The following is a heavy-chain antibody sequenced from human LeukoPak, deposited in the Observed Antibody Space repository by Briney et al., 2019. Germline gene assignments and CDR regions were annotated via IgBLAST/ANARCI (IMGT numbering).Heavy chain of an antibody. V-gene: IGHV4-34*01. D-gene: IGHD6-13*01. CDR2: INHSGST. Sequence: SETLSLTCTVSGGSISSYYWSWIRQPPGKGLEWIGEINHSGSTNYNPSLKSRVTISVDTSKNQFSLKLSSVTAADTAVYYCAVGPRSSSWYYWGQGTLVTVSS. CDR3: AVGPRSSSWYY. CDR1: GGSISSYY. J-gene: IGHJ4*02.